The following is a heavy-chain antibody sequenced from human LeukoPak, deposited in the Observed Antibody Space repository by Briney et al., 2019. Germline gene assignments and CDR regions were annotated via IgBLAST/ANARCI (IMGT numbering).Heavy chain of an antibody. CDR1: GGSFSGYY. CDR3: ARMGVGARPFDY. Sequence: SETLSLTCAVYGGSFSGYYWSWIRQPPGKGLEWIGEINHSGSTNYNRSLKSRVTISVDTSKNQFSLKLSSVTAADTAVYYCARMGVGARPFDYWGQGTLVTVSS. CDR2: INHSGST. D-gene: IGHD1-26*01. V-gene: IGHV4-34*01. J-gene: IGHJ4*02.